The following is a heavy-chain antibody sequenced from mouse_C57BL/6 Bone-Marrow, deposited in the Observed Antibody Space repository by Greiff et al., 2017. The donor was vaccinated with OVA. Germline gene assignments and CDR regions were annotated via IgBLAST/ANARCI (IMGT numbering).Heavy chain of an antibody. V-gene: IGHV1-82*01. CDR3: AWDGYPFAY. CDR1: GYAFSSSW. CDR2: IYPGDGDT. Sequence: VMLQQSGPELVKPGASVKISCKASGYAFSSSWMNWVKQRPGKGLEWIGRIYPGDGDTNYNGKFKGKATLTADKSSSTSYMQLSSLTSEDSAVYFCAWDGYPFAYWGQGTLVTVSA. J-gene: IGHJ3*01. D-gene: IGHD2-3*01.